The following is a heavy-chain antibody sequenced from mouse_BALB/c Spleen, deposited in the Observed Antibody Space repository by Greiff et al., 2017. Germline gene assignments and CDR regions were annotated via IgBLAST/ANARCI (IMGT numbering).Heavy chain of an antibody. CDR1: GFTFSSYA. Sequence: EVQVVESGGGLVKPGGSLKLSCAASGFTFSSYAMSWVRQTPEKRLEWVATISSGGSYTYYPDSVKGRFTISRDNAKNTLYLQMSSLRSEDTAMYYCARPENYAMDYWGQGTSVTVSS. CDR3: ARPENYAMDY. V-gene: IGHV5-9-3*01. J-gene: IGHJ4*01. CDR2: ISSGGSYT.